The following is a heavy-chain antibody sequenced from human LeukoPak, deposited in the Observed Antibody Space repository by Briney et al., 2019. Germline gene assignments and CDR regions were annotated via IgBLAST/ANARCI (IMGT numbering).Heavy chain of an antibody. J-gene: IGHJ4*02. CDR1: GFTFSNYW. CDR3: AKGGDYGSGSYYTHIDY. CDR2: INSDGINT. D-gene: IGHD3-10*01. V-gene: IGHV3-74*01. Sequence: PGGSLRLSCAASGFTFSNYWMHWVRQAPGKGLVWVSRINSDGINTSYADSVKGRFTISRDNAKNTLNLQMNSLRAEDTAVYYCAKGGDYGSGSYYTHIDYWGQGTLVTVSS.